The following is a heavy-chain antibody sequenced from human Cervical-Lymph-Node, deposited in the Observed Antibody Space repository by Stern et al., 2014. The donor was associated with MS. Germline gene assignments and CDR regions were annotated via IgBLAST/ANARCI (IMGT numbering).Heavy chain of an antibody. D-gene: IGHD2-15*01. CDR2: IIPMIGLA. Sequence: VQLVESGAEVKKPGSSVNVSCKASGGTFSSSYAVSWVRQAPGQGLEWMGRIIPMIGLANYAQKFQTRLTITADKSSSTVYMKQSSLTSEDTALYYCARGIVTNRPAATLHNLFDPWGQGTLVTVSS. V-gene: IGHV1-69*09. CDR3: ARGIVTNRPAATLHNLFDP. CDR1: GGTFSSSYA. J-gene: IGHJ5*02.